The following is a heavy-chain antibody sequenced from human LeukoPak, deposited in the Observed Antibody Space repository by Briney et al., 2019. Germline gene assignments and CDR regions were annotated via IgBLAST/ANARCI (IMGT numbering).Heavy chain of an antibody. D-gene: IGHD3-10*01. V-gene: IGHV3-23*01. J-gene: IGHJ4*02. CDR1: GFTFTSYG. CDR3: AKLLRAGRLLTISLDS. CDR2: ISGSGGAT. Sequence: GGSLRLSCAASGFTFTSYGIHWVRQAPGKGLEWVSAISGSGGATHYADSVKGRFTISRDNSKNTVYLQLNSLRAEDTAVYYCAKLLRAGRLLTISLDSWGQGTLVTVSS.